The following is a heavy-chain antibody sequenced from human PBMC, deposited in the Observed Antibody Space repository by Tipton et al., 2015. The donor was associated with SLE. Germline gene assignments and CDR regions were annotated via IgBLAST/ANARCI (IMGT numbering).Heavy chain of an antibody. CDR1: GFTFGDYA. CDR3: AKDSGSSSWYLDY. CDR2: ICWGGGST. J-gene: IGHJ4*02. D-gene: IGHD6-13*01. V-gene: IGHV3-43D*04. Sequence: SLRLSCAASGFTFGDYAMHWVRQAPGKGLEWVSLICWGGGSTYYADSVKGRFTISRDNNKNSLYQQMNRLRAEDTALYYCAKDSGSSSWYLDYWGQGTLVTGSS.